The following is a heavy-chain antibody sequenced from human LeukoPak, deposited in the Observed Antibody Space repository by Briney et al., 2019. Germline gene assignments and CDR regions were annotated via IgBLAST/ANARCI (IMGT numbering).Heavy chain of an antibody. CDR2: IKSESVGGAI. V-gene: IGHV3-15*01. CDR1: GFTFSDYY. J-gene: IGHJ4*02. D-gene: IGHD3-22*01. CDR3: TTTYHYDSSGYSSYY. Sequence: PGGSLRLSCAASGFTFSDYYMSWIRQAPGKGLEWVGRIKSESVGGAIDYAAPVKGRFTISRDDSKNTLYLQLNSLKTEDTALYYCTTTYHYDSSGYSSYYWGQGTLVTVSS.